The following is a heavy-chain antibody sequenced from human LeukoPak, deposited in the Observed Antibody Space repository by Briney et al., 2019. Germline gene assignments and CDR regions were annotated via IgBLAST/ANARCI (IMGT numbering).Heavy chain of an antibody. CDR2: MNPNSGNT. V-gene: IGHV1-8*01. Sequence: ASVKVSCKASGYTFTSYDINWVRPATGQGLEWMGWMNPNSGNTGYAQKFQGRVTMTRNTSISTAYMELSSLRSEDTAVYYCAGGGRIQPLTVGYWGQGTLVTVSS. J-gene: IGHJ4*02. CDR3: AGGGRIQPLTVGY. D-gene: IGHD5-18*01. CDR1: GYTFTSYD.